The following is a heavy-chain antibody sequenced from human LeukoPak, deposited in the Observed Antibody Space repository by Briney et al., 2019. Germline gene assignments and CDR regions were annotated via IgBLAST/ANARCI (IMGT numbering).Heavy chain of an antibody. J-gene: IGHJ4*02. Sequence: SETLPLTCAVYGGSFSGYYWSWIRQPPGKGLEWIGEINHSGSTNYNPSLKSRVTISVDTSKNQFSLKLSSVTAADTAVYYCARRRGSYGRDYFDYWGQGTLVTVSS. CDR3: ARRRGSYGRDYFDY. V-gene: IGHV4-34*01. D-gene: IGHD1-26*01. CDR2: INHSGST. CDR1: GGSFSGYY.